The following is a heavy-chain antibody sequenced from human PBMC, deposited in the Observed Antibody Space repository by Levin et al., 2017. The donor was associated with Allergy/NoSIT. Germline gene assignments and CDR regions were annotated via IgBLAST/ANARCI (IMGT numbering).Heavy chain of an antibody. D-gene: IGHD3-22*01. CDR3: ARNSYYYDSSGYRRNDAFDI. CDR1: GFTFSSYW. CDR2: IKQDGSEK. V-gene: IGHV3-7*01. Sequence: GGSLRLSCAASGFTFSSYWMSWVRQAPGKGLEWVANIKQDGSEKYYVDSVKGRFTISRDNAKNSLYLQMNSLRAEDTAVYYCARNSYYYDSSGYRRNDAFDIWGQGTMVTVSS. J-gene: IGHJ3*02.